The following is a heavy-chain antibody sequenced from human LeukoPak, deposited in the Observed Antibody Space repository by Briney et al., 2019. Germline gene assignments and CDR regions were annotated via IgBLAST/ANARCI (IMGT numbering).Heavy chain of an antibody. CDR3: TRDLGTGWFTYAMDV. CDR1: GFTFSSYD. D-gene: IGHD6-19*01. CDR2: IGTTGDT. V-gene: IGHV3-13*01. Sequence: GSLRLSCAASGFTFSSYDMHWVRQATGKGLEWVSAIGTTGDTYYAGSVRGRFTISREKAKNSLYLQMNSLRAGDTAVYYCTRDLGTGWFTYAMDVWCQGTTVTVSS. J-gene: IGHJ6*02.